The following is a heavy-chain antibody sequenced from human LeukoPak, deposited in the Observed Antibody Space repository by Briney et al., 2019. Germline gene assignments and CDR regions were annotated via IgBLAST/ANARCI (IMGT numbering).Heavy chain of an antibody. CDR2: IYYSGST. CDR3: ARAHSIASYYYGVDV. D-gene: IGHD2/OR15-2a*01. CDR1: GGSISSSYSY. Sequence: SETLSLTCTVSGGSISSSYSYWGWIRQPPGKGLEWIGDIYYSGSTYYSPSLTSRVTVSVDTSENQFSLKLSSVTAADTAVYYCARAHSIASYYYGVDVWGQGTTVTVSS. V-gene: IGHV4-39*07. J-gene: IGHJ6*02.